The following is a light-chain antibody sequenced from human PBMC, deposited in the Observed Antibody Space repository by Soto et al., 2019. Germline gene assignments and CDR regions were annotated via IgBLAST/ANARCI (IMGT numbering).Light chain of an antibody. CDR3: QQYNSWPQT. V-gene: IGKV1-6*01. J-gene: IGKJ2*01. Sequence: AIQMTQSPSSLSASVGDRVTITCRASQGIRNDLGWFQQKPGKAPKLLIYAASSLQSGVPSRFSGSGSGTDFTLTISSLQSEDFAVYYCQQYNSWPQTFGQGTKLDIK. CDR2: AAS. CDR1: QGIRND.